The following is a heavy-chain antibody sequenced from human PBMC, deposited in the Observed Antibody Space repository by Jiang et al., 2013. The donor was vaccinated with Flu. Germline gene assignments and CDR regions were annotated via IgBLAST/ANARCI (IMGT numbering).Heavy chain of an antibody. J-gene: IGHJ4*02. CDR3: ARAPNRSPHFDY. Sequence: QSGSELKKPGASVKVSCKASGNTFTNSGVNWVRQAPGQGLEWMGWINTDTGNAIYDQAFTGRFVFSLDTSVTTAYLEINSLRAEDTAVYYCARAPNRSPHFDYWGQGTLVTVS. V-gene: IGHV7-4-1*02. CDR1: GNTFTNSG. D-gene: IGHD2/OR15-2a*01. CDR2: INTDTGNA.